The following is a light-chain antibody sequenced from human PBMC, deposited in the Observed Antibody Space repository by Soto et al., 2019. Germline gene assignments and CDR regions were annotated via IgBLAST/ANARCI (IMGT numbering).Light chain of an antibody. V-gene: IGKV3-20*01. CDR3: QQYVGSPGT. CDR1: QHVDSNY. CDR2: STS. Sequence: IVLTQSPGALSLSPGETATLSCRASQHVDSNYVAWYKQTPGQPPRLLIRSTSFRATGVPDRFSGSGSGTDFTLTISTLEPEDFGVYYCQQYVGSPGTFGLGTKLEIE. J-gene: IGKJ2*01.